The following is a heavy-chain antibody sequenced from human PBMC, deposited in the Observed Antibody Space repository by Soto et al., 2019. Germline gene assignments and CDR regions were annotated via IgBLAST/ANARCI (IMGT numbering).Heavy chain of an antibody. V-gene: IGHV5-51*01. D-gene: IGHD6-19*01. Sequence: GESLKISCKGSGYSFTSYWIGWVRQMPGKGLEWMGIIYPGDSDTRYSPSFQGQVTISADKSISTAYLQWSSLKASDTAMYYCARTPRKWLDSNTYYYYGMDVWGQGTTVTVSS. J-gene: IGHJ6*02. CDR2: IYPGDSDT. CDR1: GYSFTSYW. CDR3: ARTPRKWLDSNTYYYYGMDV.